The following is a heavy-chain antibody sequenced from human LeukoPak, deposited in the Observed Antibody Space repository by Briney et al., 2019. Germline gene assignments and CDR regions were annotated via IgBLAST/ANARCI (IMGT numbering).Heavy chain of an antibody. D-gene: IGHD3-22*01. CDR3: AKDRSDSTGLHY. CDR1: GFIFSSYA. V-gene: IGHV3-23*01. CDR2: VSGSGGRT. J-gene: IGHJ4*02. Sequence: GGSLRLSCAASGFIFSSYAMSWVRQAPGKGLEWVSAVSGSGGRTFYADSVKGRFSISRDNSKNTLYLQMNSLGADDTAIYYCAKDRSDSTGLHYWGQGTLVTVAS.